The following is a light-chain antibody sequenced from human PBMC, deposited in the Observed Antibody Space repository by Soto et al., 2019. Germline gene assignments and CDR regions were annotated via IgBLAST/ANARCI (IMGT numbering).Light chain of an antibody. CDR3: QQYNNWPPRT. Sequence: EIVMTQSTASLSVSPGETATLSCRASQRISNSLAWYQQKPGQAPSLLIYGASTRATGIPARFSGSGSGTEFTLTISSLQSEDSALYYCQQYNNWPPRTFGQGTKLEIK. CDR1: QRISNS. CDR2: GAS. J-gene: IGKJ2*01. V-gene: IGKV3-15*01.